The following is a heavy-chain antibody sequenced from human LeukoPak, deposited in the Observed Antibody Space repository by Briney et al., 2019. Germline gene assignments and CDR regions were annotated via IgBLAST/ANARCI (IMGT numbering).Heavy chain of an antibody. Sequence: PSETLSLTCTVSGGSISSGSYYWGWIRQPPGKGLEWIGSIYYSGSTYYNPSLKSRVTISVDTSKNQFSLKLSSVTAADTAVYYCARSETDYYYDSSGYHPYFDYWGQGTLVTVSS. D-gene: IGHD3-22*01. J-gene: IGHJ4*02. CDR1: GGSISSGSYY. CDR2: IYYSGST. V-gene: IGHV4-39*01. CDR3: ARSETDYYYDSSGYHPYFDY.